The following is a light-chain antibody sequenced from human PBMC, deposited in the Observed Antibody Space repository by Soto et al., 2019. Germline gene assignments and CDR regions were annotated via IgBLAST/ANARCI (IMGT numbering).Light chain of an antibody. CDR2: DVS. V-gene: IGLV2-14*01. J-gene: IGLJ2*01. Sequence: QSALTQPASVSGSPGQSITISCTGTSSDVGGYNYVSWYQQHPGKAPKLMIYDVSNRPSGVSNRFSGSKSGNTASLTISGLQAEDEADYYCSSYSSSSTPHVVFGGGTKLTVL. CDR3: SSYSSSSTPHVV. CDR1: SSDVGGYNY.